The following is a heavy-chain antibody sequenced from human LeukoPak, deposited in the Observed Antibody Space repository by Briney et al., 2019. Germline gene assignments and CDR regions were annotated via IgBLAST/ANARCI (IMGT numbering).Heavy chain of an antibody. V-gene: IGHV4-59*01. CDR2: IYYSGST. CDR3: ARVLGVGYYYYMDV. Sequence: SETPSLTCTVSGGSISSYYWSWIRQPPGKGLEWIGYIYYSGSTNYNPSLKSRVTISVDTSKNQFSLKLSSVTAADTAVYYCARVLGVGYYYYMDVWGKGTTVTVSS. D-gene: IGHD7-27*01. J-gene: IGHJ6*03. CDR1: GGSISSYY.